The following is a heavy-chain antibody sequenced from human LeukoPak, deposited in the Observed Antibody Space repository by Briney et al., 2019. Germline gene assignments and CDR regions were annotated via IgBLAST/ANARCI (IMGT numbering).Heavy chain of an antibody. CDR3: ARDRCSGGACYSFDF. CDR1: GFTFSSYW. CDR2: ISRSSSHI. V-gene: IGHV3-21*06. J-gene: IGHJ4*02. D-gene: IGHD2-15*01. Sequence: GGSLRLSCAASGFTFSSYWMHWVRQAPGKGLEWVSSISRSSSHIYFADSVKGRFTISRDNAKNSLYLQVNSLRTEDTAVYYCARDRCSGGACYSFDFWGRGTLVTVSS.